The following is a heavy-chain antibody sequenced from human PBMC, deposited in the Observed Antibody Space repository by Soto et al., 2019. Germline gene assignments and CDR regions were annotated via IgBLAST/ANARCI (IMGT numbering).Heavy chain of an antibody. V-gene: IGHV1-69*06. J-gene: IGHJ4*02. CDR3: ASPIHYYDSSGSDY. CDR1: GGTFSSFA. Sequence: QVQLVQSGAEVKKPGSSVKVSCKASGGTFSSFAISWVRQAPGQGLEWMGGIIPIFGTANYAQKFQGRVTITADKSTSTAYMELSSLRSEDTAVYYCASPIHYYDSSGSDYWGQGTLVTVSS. D-gene: IGHD3-22*01. CDR2: IIPIFGTA.